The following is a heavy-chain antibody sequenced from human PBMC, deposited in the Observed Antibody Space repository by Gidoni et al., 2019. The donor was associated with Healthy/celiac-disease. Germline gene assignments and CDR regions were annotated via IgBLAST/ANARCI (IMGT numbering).Heavy chain of an antibody. CDR3: ARDLEYSGYDY. V-gene: IGHV3-21*01. D-gene: IGHD5-12*01. CDR1: GCTFRSYS. J-gene: IGHJ4*02. Sequence: EVQLVESVGGLVKPGGSLRLSCADSGCTFRSYSMNRVPPAPGKGLEWVSSISSSSSYIYYADSVKGRFTISRDNAKNSLYLQMNSLRAEDTAVYYCARDLEYSGYDYWGQGTLVTVSS. CDR2: ISSSSSYI.